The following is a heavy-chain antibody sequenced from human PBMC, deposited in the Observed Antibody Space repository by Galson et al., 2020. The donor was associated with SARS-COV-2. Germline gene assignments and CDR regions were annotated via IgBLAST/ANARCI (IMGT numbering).Heavy chain of an antibody. CDR2: IYSDDDK. J-gene: IGHJ5*02. CDR3: AHRCSTWNYGWLDP. CDR1: VFSLSTSGVG. Sequence: SGPTLVKPTQTLTLTCTFSVFSLSTSGVGVGWIRQPPGNALEWLALIYSDDDKRYSPSLKSRLTITKDTSKSQVVLTMTNIDPVETATYYGAHRCSTWNYGWLDPWGQGTLVTVS. V-gene: IGHV2-5*02. D-gene: IGHD1-7*01.